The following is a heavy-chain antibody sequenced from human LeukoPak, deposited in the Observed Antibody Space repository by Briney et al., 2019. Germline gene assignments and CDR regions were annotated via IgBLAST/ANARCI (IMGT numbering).Heavy chain of an antibody. CDR3: ARVRSSGYYSHDAFDI. J-gene: IGHJ3*02. Sequence: GGSLRLSCAASGFTFSSYWMHWVRQAPGKGLVWVSRIGTDGSGTSYADSVKGRFTISRDNARNTLHLQMNSLRAEDTAVYYCARVRSSGYYSHDAFDIWGQGTMVTVSS. V-gene: IGHV3-74*01. D-gene: IGHD3-22*01. CDR2: IGTDGSGT. CDR1: GFTFSSYW.